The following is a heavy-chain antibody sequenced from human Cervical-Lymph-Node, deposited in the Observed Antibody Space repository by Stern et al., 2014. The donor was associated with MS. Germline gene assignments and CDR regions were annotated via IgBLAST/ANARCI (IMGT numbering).Heavy chain of an antibody. CDR2: ISSSSIYI. J-gene: IGHJ3*02. CDR1: KFTFSRYS. CDR3: AREGDAFDI. Sequence: EVQLEESGGGLVKPGGSLRLSCAASKFTFSRYSMNWVRQAPGKGLEWVSSISSSSIYIYYADSVKGRFTISRDNAKNSLSLQMNSLRAEDTAVYYCAREGDAFDIWGQGTMVTVSS. V-gene: IGHV3-21*01.